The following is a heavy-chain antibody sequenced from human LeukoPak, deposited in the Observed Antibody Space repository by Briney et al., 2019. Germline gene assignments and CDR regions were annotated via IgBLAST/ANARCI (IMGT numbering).Heavy chain of an antibody. CDR2: ISGSGGST. Sequence: GGSLRLSCAASGFTFSSYAMSWVRQAPGEGLEWVSAISGSGGSTYYADSVKGRFTISRDNSKNTLYLQMNSLRAEDTAVYYCAKGIVGSWYYYYYMDVWGKGTTVTVSS. D-gene: IGHD6-13*01. V-gene: IGHV3-23*01. CDR3: AKGIVGSWYYYYYMDV. CDR1: GFTFSSYA. J-gene: IGHJ6*03.